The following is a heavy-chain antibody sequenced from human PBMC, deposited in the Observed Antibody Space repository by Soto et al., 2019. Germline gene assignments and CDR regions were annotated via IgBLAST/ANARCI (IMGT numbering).Heavy chain of an antibody. CDR3: ARYRTGGTGFDF. J-gene: IGHJ4*02. V-gene: IGHV4-61*03. CDR1: GGSVSSDGYF. Sequence: QVQLQESGPGLVKPSETLSLTCTVSGGSVSSDGYFWTWIRQPPGKGLEWIGYISYSGSSKYHSSLKSRVTISKDTSDNNFFLKLSSVTAVDTAVYYCARYRTGGTGFDFWGQGTLVTVSS. CDR2: ISYSGSS. D-gene: IGHD4-4*01.